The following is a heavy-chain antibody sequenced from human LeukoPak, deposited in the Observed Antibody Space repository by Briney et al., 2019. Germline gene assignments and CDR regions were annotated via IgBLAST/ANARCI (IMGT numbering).Heavy chain of an antibody. Sequence: PSETLSLTCTVSGGTISSYYWSWIRQPPGKGLEWIGYINYSGSTNYNPSLKSRVTMSVVTSKNQFSLKLSSVTAADTAVYYCARVDIVVVTALWYFDLWGRGTLVSVSS. CDR2: INYSGST. CDR1: GGTISSYY. V-gene: IGHV4-59*08. J-gene: IGHJ2*01. CDR3: ARVDIVVVTALWYFDL. D-gene: IGHD2-21*02.